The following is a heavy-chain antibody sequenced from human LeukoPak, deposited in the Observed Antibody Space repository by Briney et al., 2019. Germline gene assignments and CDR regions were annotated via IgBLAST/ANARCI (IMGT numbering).Heavy chain of an antibody. J-gene: IGHJ3*02. CDR3: ARQGFSGNYQGDAFDI. V-gene: IGHV5-51*01. D-gene: IGHD1-26*01. CDR2: IDPTDSDT. Sequence: GESLKISCKGSGYRFTTYWIGWVRQMPGKGLEWMGIIDPTDSDTIYSPSFQGHVTISADRSLNTAYLQWSSLKASDTAMYYCARQGFSGNYQGDAFDIWGQGTMVTVYS. CDR1: GYRFTTYW.